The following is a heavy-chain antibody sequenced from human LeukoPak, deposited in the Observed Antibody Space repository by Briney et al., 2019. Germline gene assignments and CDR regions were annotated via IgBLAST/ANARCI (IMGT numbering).Heavy chain of an antibody. D-gene: IGHD2-21*01. J-gene: IGHJ5*02. V-gene: IGHV1-2*02. Sequence: ASVKVSCKASGYSFTGKYMHWVRQAPGQGLEWMGWINPDSGDTKYEQKFQGRVTMTRDTSINTAHMELSRLRSDDTAVYYCVRSIFSSFDPRGLGTLVTVSS. CDR3: VRSIFSSFDP. CDR2: INPDSGDT. CDR1: GYSFTGKY.